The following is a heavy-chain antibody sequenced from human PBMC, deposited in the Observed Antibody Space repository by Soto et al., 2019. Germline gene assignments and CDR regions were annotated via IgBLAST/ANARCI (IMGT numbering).Heavy chain of an antibody. D-gene: IGHD3-3*01. V-gene: IGHV3-30*03. CDR1: GFTFSSYG. J-gene: IGHJ4*02. CDR2: ISYDGSNK. CDR3: ARDARADFWSGYYPKD. Sequence: QVQLVESGGGVVQPGRSLRLSCAASGFTFSSYGMHWVRQAPGKGLEWVAVISYDGSNKYYADSVKGRFTISRDNSKNTLYLQMNSLRAEDTAVYYCARDARADFWSGYYPKDWGQGTLVTVSS.